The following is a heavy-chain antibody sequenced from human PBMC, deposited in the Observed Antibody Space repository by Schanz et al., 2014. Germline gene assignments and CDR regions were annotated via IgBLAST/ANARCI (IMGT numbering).Heavy chain of an antibody. CDR3: AKDGPGGSGSYSADGGMDV. V-gene: IGHV3-11*01. CDR1: GFTFSDYF. CDR2: IGNGGVTI. Sequence: VQLVESGGGLVQPGGSLRLSCSAFGFTFSDYFMAWIRQPPGRGLEWVSYIGNGGVTIYYAEAVKGRFTTSRDNSRNTLYLQMNSLRAEDTAVYYCAKDGPGGSGSYSADGGMDVWGQGTTVTVSS. J-gene: IGHJ6*02. D-gene: IGHD3-10*01.